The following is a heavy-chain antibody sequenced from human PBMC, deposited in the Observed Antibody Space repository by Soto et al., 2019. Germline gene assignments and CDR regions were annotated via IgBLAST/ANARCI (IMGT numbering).Heavy chain of an antibody. J-gene: IGHJ4*02. CDR2: IYHSGAT. Sequence: QVQLQESGPGLVKPSGTLSLTCAVSGDSIPSSNWWSWVRQAPGKWLEWIGEIYHSGATTYNPSLKSRATISVDPSNNLFSLKMTSVTAADTAVYFCARDLGTGTDYWGRGTLVTVAS. CDR3: ARDLGTGTDY. V-gene: IGHV4-4*02. CDR1: GDSIPSSNW.